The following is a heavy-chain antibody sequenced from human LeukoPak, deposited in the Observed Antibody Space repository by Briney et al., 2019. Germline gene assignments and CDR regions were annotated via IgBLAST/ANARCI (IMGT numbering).Heavy chain of an antibody. V-gene: IGHV7-4-1*02. CDR2: INTNTGNP. CDR1: GYTFTSYA. CDR3: ARSIVVVVAGVSGSADRYNWFDP. Sequence: ASVKVSCTASGYTFTSYAMNWVRQAPGQGLEWMGWINTNTGNPTYAQGFTGRFVFSLDTSVSTAYLQISSLKAEDTAVYYCARSIVVVVAGVSGSADRYNWFDPWGQGTLVTVSS. J-gene: IGHJ5*02. D-gene: IGHD2-15*01.